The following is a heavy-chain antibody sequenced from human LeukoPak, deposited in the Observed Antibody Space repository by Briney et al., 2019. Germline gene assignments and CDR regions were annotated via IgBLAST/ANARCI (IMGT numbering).Heavy chain of an antibody. Sequence: GGSLRLSCAASGFTFSGYAMSWVRQAPGKGLEWVSAISGSGGSTYYADSVKGRFTISRDNSKNTLYLQMNSLRAEDTAVYYCAKGGRITIFGVVILHFDYWGQGTLVTVSS. CDR3: AKGGRITIFGVVILHFDY. V-gene: IGHV3-23*01. J-gene: IGHJ4*02. CDR1: GFTFSGYA. CDR2: ISGSGGST. D-gene: IGHD3-3*01.